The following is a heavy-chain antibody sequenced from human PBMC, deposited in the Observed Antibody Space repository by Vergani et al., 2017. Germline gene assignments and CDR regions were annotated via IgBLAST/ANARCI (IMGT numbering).Heavy chain of an antibody. V-gene: IGHV4-34*01. Sequence: QVQLQQWGGGLLKPSETLSLTCVVNGGSFTSYHWTWIRQSPGEGLEWVGDIDHTGRPDYNPSLKSRLTMSVDKSRNKFSLTLNSVTATDTAIYFCARVNSETNGHLYYYYMDVWGQGTAVTVS. CDR3: ARVNSETNGHLYYYYMDV. CDR2: IDHTGRP. D-gene: IGHD2-8*01. CDR1: GGSFTSYH. J-gene: IGHJ6*03.